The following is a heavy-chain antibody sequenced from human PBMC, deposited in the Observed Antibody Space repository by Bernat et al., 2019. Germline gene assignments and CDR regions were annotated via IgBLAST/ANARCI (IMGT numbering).Heavy chain of an antibody. CDR2: IRSKANSYAT. CDR3: TRAQDV. J-gene: IGHJ6*02. V-gene: IGHV3-73*01. Sequence: EVQLVESGGGLVQPGGSLKLSCAASGFTFSGSAMHWVRQASGKGLEWVGRIRSKANSYATAYAASVKGRFTISRDDSKNTAYLQMNSLKTEDTVVYYCTRAQDVWGQGTTVTVSS. CDR1: GFTFSGSA.